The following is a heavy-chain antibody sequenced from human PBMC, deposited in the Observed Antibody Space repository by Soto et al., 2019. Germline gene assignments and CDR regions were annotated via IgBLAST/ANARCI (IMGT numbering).Heavy chain of an antibody. Sequence: QVQLVQSGAEEKKPGASVKDSCKASGYTFTSYAMHWVRQAPGQRLEWMGWINAGNGNTKDSQKFQGRVTITKDTSASTAYMELSSLRSEDTALYYCARAWVVVTAPDYWGQGALVTASA. D-gene: IGHD2-21*02. V-gene: IGHV1-3*05. CDR2: INAGNGNT. J-gene: IGHJ4*02. CDR3: ARAWVVVTAPDY. CDR1: GYTFTSYA.